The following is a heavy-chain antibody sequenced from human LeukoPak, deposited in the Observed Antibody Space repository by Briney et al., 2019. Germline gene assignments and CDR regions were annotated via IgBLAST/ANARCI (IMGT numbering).Heavy chain of an antibody. CDR2: ISGSGGST. V-gene: IGHV3-23*01. J-gene: IGHJ4*02. CDR3: AKDLRTAMAYGDDH. CDR1: GFTFSSYA. D-gene: IGHD5-18*01. Sequence: PGGSLRLSCAASGFTFSSYAMSWVRQAPGKGLEWVSAISGSGGSTYYADSVKGRFTISRDNSKNTLYLQMNSLRAEDTAAYYCAKDLRTAMAYGDDHWGQGTLVTVSS.